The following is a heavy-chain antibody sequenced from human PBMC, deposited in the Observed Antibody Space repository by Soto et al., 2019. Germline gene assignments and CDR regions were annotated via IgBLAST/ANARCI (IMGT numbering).Heavy chain of an antibody. V-gene: IGHV4-31*03. Sequence: TLSLRCTVSGGSISSGGYYWSCIRQHPGKGLEWIGYTYYSGSTYYNPSLKSRVTISVDTSKNQFSLKLSSVTAADTAVYYCARVPPDDYGGKIWFDPWGQGTLVTVSS. D-gene: IGHD4-17*01. CDR3: ARVPPDDYGGKIWFDP. CDR1: GGSISSGGYY. J-gene: IGHJ5*02. CDR2: TYYSGST.